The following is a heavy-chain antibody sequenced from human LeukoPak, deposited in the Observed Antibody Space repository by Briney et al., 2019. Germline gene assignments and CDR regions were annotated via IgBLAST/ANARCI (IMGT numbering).Heavy chain of an antibody. D-gene: IGHD3-9*01. CDR2: IYHSGGT. J-gene: IGHJ4*02. CDR3: ADTGYYCLDK. V-gene: IGHV4-39*07. CDR1: GGSISSSSYY. Sequence: PSETLSLTCAVSGGSISSSSYYWGWIRQPPGKGLEWIGEIYHSGGTNYNPSLKSRVTISVDKSKNQFSLKLSSVTAADTAIYYCADTGYYCLDKWGQGTLVIVSS.